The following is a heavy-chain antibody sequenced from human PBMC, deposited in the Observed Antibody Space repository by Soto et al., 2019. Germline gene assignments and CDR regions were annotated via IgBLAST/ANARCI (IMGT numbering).Heavy chain of an antibody. V-gene: IGHV3-11*01. CDR3: AKDRHPDGIWTFDY. J-gene: IGHJ4*02. CDR1: GFTFSDYY. Sequence: GGSLRLSCVGSGFTFSDYYINWVRQAPGKGLEWVSYISSSSSTIYYADSVKGRFTISRDDSKNILYLQMNSPRAEDTAIYYCAKDRHPDGIWTFDYWGRGTLVTVSS. CDR2: ISSSSSTI. D-gene: IGHD3-9*01.